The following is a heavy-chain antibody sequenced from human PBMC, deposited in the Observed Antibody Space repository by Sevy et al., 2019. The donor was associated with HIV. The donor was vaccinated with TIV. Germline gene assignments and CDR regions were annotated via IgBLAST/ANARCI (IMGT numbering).Heavy chain of an antibody. CDR1: GGTFSSYA. CDR3: ARDLNIGVDIAAAGDY. D-gene: IGHD6-13*01. Sequence: ASVKVSCKASGGTFSSYAISWVRQAPGQGLEWMGGIIPIFGTANYAQKFQGRVTITADESTSTAYMELSSLRSEDTAVYYCARDLNIGVDIAAAGDYWGQGTLVTVSS. J-gene: IGHJ4*02. V-gene: IGHV1-69*13. CDR2: IIPIFGTA.